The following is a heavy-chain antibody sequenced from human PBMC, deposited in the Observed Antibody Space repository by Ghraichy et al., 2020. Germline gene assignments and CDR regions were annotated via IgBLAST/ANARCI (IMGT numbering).Heavy chain of an antibody. CDR1: GGSISSSSYY. J-gene: IGHJ3*02. CDR3: ARTHDYDILTGYPREDAFDI. Sequence: TLSLTCTVSGGSISSSSYYWGWIRQPPGKGLEWIGSIYYSGSTYYNPSLKSRVTISVDTSKNQFSLKLSSVTAADTAVYYCARTHDYDILTGYPREDAFDIWGQGTMVTVSS. D-gene: IGHD3-9*01. CDR2: IYYSGST. V-gene: IGHV4-39*01.